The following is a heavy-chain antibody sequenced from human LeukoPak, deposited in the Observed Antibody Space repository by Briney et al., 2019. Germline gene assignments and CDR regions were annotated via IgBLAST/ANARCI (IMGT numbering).Heavy chain of an antibody. D-gene: IGHD3-10*01. V-gene: IGHV3-30-3*01. CDR1: GFTFRNYV. CDR3: AREGYYGSGSPPSLYFDY. J-gene: IGHJ4*02. Sequence: GGSLRLPCAASGFTFRNYVIHWVRQAPGKGLEWVAVTSSDLNVKLYADSVKGRFTFSRDNSRSTLYLQMNSLRPEDTAIYYCAREGYYGSGSPPSLYFDYWGQGTLVTVSS. CDR2: TSSDLNVK.